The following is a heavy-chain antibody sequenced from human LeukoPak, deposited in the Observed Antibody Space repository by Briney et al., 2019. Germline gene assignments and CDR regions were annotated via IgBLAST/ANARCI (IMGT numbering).Heavy chain of an antibody. CDR1: GFIFDDLG. D-gene: IGHD6-6*01. J-gene: IGHJ6*03. Sequence: SGGSLRLSCAASGFIFDDLGMTWVRHVPGKGLEWVAGMNWNGASTVYADSVGRRFTISRDYAKNSLYLQMNSLRAEDTALYYCARAVCPTIRFCDSSYFMDVWGKGTTVNVS. CDR3: ARAVCPTIRFCDSSYFMDV. V-gene: IGHV3-20*04. CDR2: MNWNGAST.